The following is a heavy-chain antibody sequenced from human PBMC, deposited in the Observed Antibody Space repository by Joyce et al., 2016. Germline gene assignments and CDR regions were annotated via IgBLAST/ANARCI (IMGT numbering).Heavy chain of an antibody. CDR2: INGNNGNT. D-gene: IGHD6-6*01. CDR1: GYTFTNNA. V-gene: IGHV1-3*01. Sequence: QVQLVQSGAEVKKPGASVKVSCKGSGYTFTNNAIHWVRQAPGQRLEWMGWINGNNGNTKYSQKFQGRVTLTRDTSASTVYMERSSLRSEDMAVYYCARSPLIPSRSDWLDAWGQGTLVTVSS. J-gene: IGHJ5*02. CDR3: ARSPLIPSRSDWLDA.